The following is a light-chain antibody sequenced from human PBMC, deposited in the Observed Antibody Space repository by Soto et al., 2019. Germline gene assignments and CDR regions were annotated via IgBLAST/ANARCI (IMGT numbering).Light chain of an antibody. V-gene: IGLV1-51*01. CDR2: DDN. CDR3: GSWERSLSAYV. Sequence: QSVLTQPPSVSAAPGQKVTISCSGSSSNIGGNSVSWYQQLPGTAPKLLIYDDNKRPSGIPDRFSGSKSGTSATLGITGFQTGDEADYYCGSWERSLSAYVCGTGTKVTVL. CDR1: SSNIGGNS. J-gene: IGLJ1*01.